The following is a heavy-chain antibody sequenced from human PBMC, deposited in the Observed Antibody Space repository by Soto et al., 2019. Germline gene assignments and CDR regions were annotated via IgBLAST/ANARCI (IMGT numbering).Heavy chain of an antibody. D-gene: IGHD3-3*01. V-gene: IGHV4-39*01. J-gene: IGHJ3*02. CDR2: IYYSGST. Sequence: SETLSLTCTVSGGSISSSSYYWGWIRQPPGKGLEWIGSIYYSGSTYYNPSLKSRVTISVDTSKNQFSLKLSSVTAADTAVYYCASVPPSIWSGYYTSAFDIWGQGTMVTVSS. CDR3: ASVPPSIWSGYYTSAFDI. CDR1: GGSISSSSYY.